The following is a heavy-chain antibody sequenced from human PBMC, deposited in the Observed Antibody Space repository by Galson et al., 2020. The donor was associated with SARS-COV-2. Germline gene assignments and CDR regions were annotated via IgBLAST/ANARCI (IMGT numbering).Heavy chain of an antibody. J-gene: IGHJ4*02. CDR2: IWYAGDNE. CDR3: VGSPTSTAVSTMEY. D-gene: IGHD6-19*01. V-gene: IGHV3-33*03. Sequence: GESLKISCAASGFPFWNYGMHWVRQAPGKGLEWLAVIWYAGDNEHYADAVKGRFTMSRDDSKKTLYLQMTSLRAEDTAVYYCVGSPTSTAVSTMEYWGQGTLVTVSS. CDR1: GFPFWNYG.